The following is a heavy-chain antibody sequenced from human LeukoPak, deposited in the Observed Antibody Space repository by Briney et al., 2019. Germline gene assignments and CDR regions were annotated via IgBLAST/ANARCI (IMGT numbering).Heavy chain of an antibody. D-gene: IGHD5-18*01. J-gene: IGHJ4*02. Sequence: GESLRISCKGSGYSFSSYWIVWVRQEPGKGLEWMGVIYPGDSDTKYNPSFQGRVTMSADKSISTAYLQWSSLKASDTAMYYCARHYRGNSYNLDYWGQGTLVTVSS. V-gene: IGHV5-51*01. CDR3: ARHYRGNSYNLDY. CDR2: IYPGDSDT. CDR1: GYSFSSYW.